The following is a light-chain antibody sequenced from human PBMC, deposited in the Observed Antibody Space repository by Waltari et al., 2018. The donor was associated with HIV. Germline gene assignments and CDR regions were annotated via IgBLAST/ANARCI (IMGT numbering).Light chain of an antibody. Sequence: DIVLTQSTLSVPVTPGAPASISCRSSQSLLHSNGYNYLDWYLQKPGQSPQLLIYLGSSRASGVPDRFSGSRSGTDFTLKISRVEAEDIGVYYCMQALQIPPTFGQGTRLEI. CDR1: QSLLHSNGYNY. J-gene: IGKJ5*01. V-gene: IGKV2-28*01. CDR3: MQALQIPPT. CDR2: LGS.